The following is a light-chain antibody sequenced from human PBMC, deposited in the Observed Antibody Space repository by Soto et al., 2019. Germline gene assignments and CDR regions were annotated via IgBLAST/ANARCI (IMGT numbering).Light chain of an antibody. CDR1: SGDVGGYKF. J-gene: IGLJ1*01. CDR2: EVS. CDR3: GSYTGNIYV. V-gene: IGLV2-14*01. Sequence: QSALTQLDSVSGSPGQSITIYCTGSSGDVGGYKFVSWYQQHLGKAPKLMIYEVSNRPSGVSSRFSGSTSGNTASLTISGLQAEDEAIFFSGSYTGNIYVFGNGTKVTV.